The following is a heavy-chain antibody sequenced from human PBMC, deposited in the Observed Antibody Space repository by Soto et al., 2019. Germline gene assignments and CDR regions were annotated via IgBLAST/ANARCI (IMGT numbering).Heavy chain of an antibody. CDR1: GFTFSNAW. CDR3: TTLEGYCSGGSCVSG. Sequence: GGSLRLSCAASGFTFSNAWMNWVRQAPGKGLEWVGRIKSKTDGGTTDYAAPVKGRFTISRDDSKNTLYLQMNSLKTEDTAVYYCTTLEGYCSGGSCVSGWGQGTLVTVSS. J-gene: IGHJ4*02. D-gene: IGHD2-15*01. V-gene: IGHV3-15*07. CDR2: IKSKTDGGTT.